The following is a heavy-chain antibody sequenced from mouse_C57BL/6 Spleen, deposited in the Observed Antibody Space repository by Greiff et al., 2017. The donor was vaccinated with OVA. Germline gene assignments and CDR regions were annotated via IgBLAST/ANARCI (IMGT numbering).Heavy chain of an antibody. D-gene: IGHD2-4*01. CDR1: GYTFTSYW. CDR2: IDPSDSET. CDR3: ARRGYDYDSYYFDY. Sequence: VQLQQPGAELVRPGSSVKLSCKASGYTFTSYWMHWVKQRPIQGLEWIGNIDPSDSETHYNQKFKDKATLTVDKSSSTAYMQLSSLTSEDSAVYYGARRGYDYDSYYFDYWGQGTTRTVSS. J-gene: IGHJ2*01. V-gene: IGHV1-52*01.